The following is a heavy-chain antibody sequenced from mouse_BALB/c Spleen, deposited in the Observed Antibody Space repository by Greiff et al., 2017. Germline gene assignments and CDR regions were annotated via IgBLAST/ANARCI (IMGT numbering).Heavy chain of an antibody. CDR2: IWAGGST. Sequence: VQGVESGPGLVAPSQSLSITCTVSGFSLTSYGVHWVRQPPGKGLEWLGVIWAGGSTNYNSALMSRLSISKDNSKIQVFLKMNSLQTDDTAMYCCARGTGLYYFDYWGQGTTLTVSS. CDR3: ARGTGLYYFDY. CDR1: GFSLTSYG. V-gene: IGHV2-9*02. J-gene: IGHJ2*01. D-gene: IGHD3-3*01.